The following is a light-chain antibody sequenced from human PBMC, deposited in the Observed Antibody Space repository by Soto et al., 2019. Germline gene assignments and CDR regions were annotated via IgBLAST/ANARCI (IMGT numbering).Light chain of an antibody. CDR3: SSYTSSSTRV. V-gene: IGLV2-14*01. J-gene: IGLJ3*02. CDR1: SSDVGGYNY. Sequence: QSALTQPASVSGSPGXXITISCTGTSSDVGGYNYVSWYQQHPGKAPKLMIYEVSNRPSGVSNRFSGSKSGNTASLTISGLQAEDEADYYCSSYTSSSTRVFGGGTKLTVL. CDR2: EVS.